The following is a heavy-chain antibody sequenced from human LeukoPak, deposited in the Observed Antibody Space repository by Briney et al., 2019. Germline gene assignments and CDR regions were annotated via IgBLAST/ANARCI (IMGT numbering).Heavy chain of an antibody. Sequence: HPGGSLRLSCAASGFTFSRYWMNWVRQAPGKGLEWVANIKQDGSEKYYVDSVKGRFTISRDNAKNSLYLQMNSLRAEDTAVYYCARNPTGSGSLISEFDYWGQGTLVTVSS. CDR2: IKQDGSEK. V-gene: IGHV3-7*01. D-gene: IGHD3-10*01. J-gene: IGHJ4*02. CDR1: GFTFSRYW. CDR3: ARNPTGSGSLISEFDY.